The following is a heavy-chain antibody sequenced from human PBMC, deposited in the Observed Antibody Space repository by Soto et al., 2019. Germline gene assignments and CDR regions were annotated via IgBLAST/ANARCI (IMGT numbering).Heavy chain of an antibody. D-gene: IGHD5-18*01. J-gene: IGHJ6*02. CDR2: LIPVFGSP. CDR3: TRVLGYTFEPGKTRYYAMDV. V-gene: IGHV1-69*01. CDR1: GGTFSKDA. Sequence: QVQLVQSGAEVKKPGSSVTVSCKTSGGTFSKDAINWVRQAPGQGLEWMGLLIPVFGSPIYAQKFQGRIRITAHESTSTAFMDLSSIKCEDTAVYYCTRVLGYTFEPGKTRYYAMDVGGQGTTVSVSS.